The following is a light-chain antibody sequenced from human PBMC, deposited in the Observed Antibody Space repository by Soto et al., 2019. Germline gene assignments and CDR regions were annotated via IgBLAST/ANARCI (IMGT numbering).Light chain of an antibody. V-gene: IGKV1-13*02. J-gene: IGKJ5*01. CDR2: DAS. CDR3: QQFNSYPIT. Sequence: AIQLTQSPSSLSASVGDRVTITCRASQGISSALAWYQQKPGKAPKLLIYDASSLESGVPSRFSGSGSGTDFTLTISSLQPVDFATYYCQQFNSYPITFGQGTRLAIK. CDR1: QGISSA.